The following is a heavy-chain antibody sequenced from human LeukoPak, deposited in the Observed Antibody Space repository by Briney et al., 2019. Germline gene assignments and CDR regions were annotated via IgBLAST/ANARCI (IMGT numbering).Heavy chain of an antibody. CDR2: IWYDGSNK. V-gene: IGHV3-33*01. Sequence: PGGSLRLSCAASGFTFSSYGMHWVRQAPGKGLERVAIIWYDGSNKYYTDSVKGRFTVSKDNPKNTLYLQMNSLRVEDTAVYYCARVRGSGSEYWYIDLWGRGTLVSVSS. CDR3: ARVRGSGSEYWYIDL. CDR1: GFTFSSYG. D-gene: IGHD5-12*01. J-gene: IGHJ2*01.